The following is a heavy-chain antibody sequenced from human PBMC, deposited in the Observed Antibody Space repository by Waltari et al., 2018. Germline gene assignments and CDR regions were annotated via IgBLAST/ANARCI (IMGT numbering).Heavy chain of an antibody. V-gene: IGHV3-21*01. Sequence: EVQLLESGGGLVQPGGSLRLSCAASGFTFSSYSMNWVRQAPGKGLEWVSSISSSSSYIYYADSVKGRFTISRDNAKNSLYLQMNSLRAEDTAVYYCARDQERPYNYDFWSGYYNYWGQGTLVTVSS. CDR3: ARDQERPYNYDFWSGYYNY. D-gene: IGHD3-3*01. CDR2: ISSSSSYI. CDR1: GFTFSSYS. J-gene: IGHJ4*02.